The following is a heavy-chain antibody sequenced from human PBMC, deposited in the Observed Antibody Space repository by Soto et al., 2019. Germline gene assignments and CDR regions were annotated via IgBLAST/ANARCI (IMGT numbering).Heavy chain of an antibody. D-gene: IGHD3-10*01. CDR3: AKVRRFGELRSLY. CDR2: IGVSGDTT. CDR1: GFTFSSYA. Sequence: EVQLLASGGGLVQPGGSLRLSCAASGFTFSSYAMSWVHQAPGKGLEWVSAIGVSGDTTYYADSVKGRFTISRAKSKNTLYLQMGSLIAEETAVYYCAKVRRFGELRSLYWCQGTLVTVSS. V-gene: IGHV3-23*01. J-gene: IGHJ4*02.